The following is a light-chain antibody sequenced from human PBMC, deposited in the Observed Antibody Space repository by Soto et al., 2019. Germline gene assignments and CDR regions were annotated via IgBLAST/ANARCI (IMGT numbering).Light chain of an antibody. CDR2: AAS. Sequence: IQMTQSPSSLSASVGDRVTISCRASQVIGNDLAWYQQKPGKAPRLLIFAASNLQSGVPSRFSGSGSGTDFTLTISSLQPEDFATYYCQQSYSTPWTFGQGTKVDIK. J-gene: IGKJ1*01. V-gene: IGKV1-39*01. CDR3: QQSYSTPWT. CDR1: QVIGND.